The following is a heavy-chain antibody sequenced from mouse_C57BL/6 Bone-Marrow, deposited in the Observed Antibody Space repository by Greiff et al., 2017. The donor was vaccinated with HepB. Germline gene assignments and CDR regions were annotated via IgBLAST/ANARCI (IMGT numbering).Heavy chain of an antibody. D-gene: IGHD1-1*01. V-gene: IGHV1-53*01. CDR1: GYTFTSYW. CDR3: ARPLYYYGSSHYYAMDY. J-gene: IGHJ4*01. Sequence: QVQLQQPGTELVKPGASVKLSCKASGYTFTSYWMHWVKPRPGQGLEWIGNINPSNGGTNYNEQFKSKATLTVDKSSSTAYMQLSSLTSEDSAVYYCARPLYYYGSSHYYAMDYWGQGTSVTVSS. CDR2: INPSNGGT.